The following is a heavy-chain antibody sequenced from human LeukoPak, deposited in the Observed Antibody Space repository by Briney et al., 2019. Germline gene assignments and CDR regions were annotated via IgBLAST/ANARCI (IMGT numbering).Heavy chain of an antibody. J-gene: IGHJ4*02. CDR1: GFSFSNSG. D-gene: IGHD1-26*01. Sequence: GGSLRLSCAASGFSFSNSGMHWVRQVPGKGLEWVAFIRSDGSDKYYADSVKGRFTISRDNSKNTLYLQMNSLRAEDTAVYYCVKDSRGGSYLGPTEYWGQGTLVTVSS. CDR3: VKDSRGGSYLGPTEY. V-gene: IGHV3-30*02. CDR2: IRSDGSDK.